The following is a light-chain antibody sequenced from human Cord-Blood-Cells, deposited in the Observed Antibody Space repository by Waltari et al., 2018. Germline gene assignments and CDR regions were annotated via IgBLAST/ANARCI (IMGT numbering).Light chain of an antibody. CDR1: SPNLGSYP. Sequence: QSVLPQPHPASGTPGQPVTLSCSGISPNLGSYPCNWYQQLPGTAPKLLIYSNNQRPSGVPDRFSGSKSGTSASLAISGLQSEDEADYYCAAWDDSLNGWVFGGGTKLTVL. CDR3: AAWDDSLNGWV. V-gene: IGLV1-44*01. J-gene: IGLJ3*02. CDR2: SNN.